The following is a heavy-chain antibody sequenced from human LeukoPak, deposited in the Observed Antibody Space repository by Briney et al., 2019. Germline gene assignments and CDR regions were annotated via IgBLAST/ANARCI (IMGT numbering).Heavy chain of an antibody. D-gene: IGHD2-2*01. V-gene: IGHV3-7*01. CDR3: ARISHSSSWYFDL. CDR2: IKQDSNEK. J-gene: IGHJ2*01. Sequence: GGSLRLSCGAPGLSFSSYWMAWVRQAPGKGLEWVANIKQDSNEKNYMDSVKGRFTISRDNGMNSLYLQMNSLRAEDTAVYYCARISHSSSWYFDLWGRGTLVFVSS. CDR1: GLSFSSYW.